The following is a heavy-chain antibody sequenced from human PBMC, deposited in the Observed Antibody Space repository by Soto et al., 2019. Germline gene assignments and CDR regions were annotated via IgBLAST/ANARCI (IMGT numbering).Heavy chain of an antibody. Sequence: SETLSLTCGISGDSISSPNWWTWVRQPPGEGLEWIGEIYHSGSTNYNPSLKSRVTISLDKSKNQSSLRLRSLTAADTAINYCARHEDYSPFDYWGQGIPVTVSS. CDR3: ARHEDYSPFDY. V-gene: IGHV4-4*02. J-gene: IGHJ4*02. CDR2: IYHSGST. CDR1: GDSISSPNW. D-gene: IGHD2-15*01.